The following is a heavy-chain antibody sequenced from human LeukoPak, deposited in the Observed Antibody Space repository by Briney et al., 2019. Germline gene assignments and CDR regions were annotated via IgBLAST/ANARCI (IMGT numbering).Heavy chain of an antibody. V-gene: IGHV3-7*01. CDR2: IKQDASET. CDR3: ARALDGSLDY. J-gene: IGHJ4*02. CDR1: GFTFSVYW. Sequence: GGSLRLSCAASGFTFSVYWMTWVRQAPGKGLEWVANIKQDASETYYVDSVKGRFTISRDNAKRSLYLQMNRLRAEDTAVYYCARALDGSLDYWGQGTLVTVSS. D-gene: IGHD1-1*01.